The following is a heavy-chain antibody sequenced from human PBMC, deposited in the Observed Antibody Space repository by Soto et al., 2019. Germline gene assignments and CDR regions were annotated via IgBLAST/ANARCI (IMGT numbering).Heavy chain of an antibody. CDR3: ASWNDYIWGSYRYPI. Sequence: GRLLRLSCAASGCTFSYYYMSWIRQAPGKGLEWVSYISSSGSTIYYADSVKGRFTISRDNAKNSLYLQMNSLRAEDTAVYYCASWNDYIWGSYRYPIWGQGTLVTVSS. V-gene: IGHV3-11*01. CDR1: GCTFSYYY. D-gene: IGHD3-16*02. J-gene: IGHJ4*02. CDR2: ISSSGSTI.